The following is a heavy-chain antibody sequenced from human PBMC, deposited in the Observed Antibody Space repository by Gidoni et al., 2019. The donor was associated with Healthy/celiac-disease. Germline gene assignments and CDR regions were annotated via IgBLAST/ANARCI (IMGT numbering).Heavy chain of an antibody. CDR3: AHQGAIAVAGPYFDY. D-gene: IGHD6-19*01. CDR1: GFSLSTSGVG. V-gene: IGHV2-5*01. Sequence: QITLKESGPTLVKQTQTLTLTCTFSGFSLSTSGVGVGWIRQPPGKALYWLALIYWNDDKRYSPSLKSRLTITKDTSKNQVVLTMTNMDPVDTATYYCAHQGAIAVAGPYFDYWGQGTLVTVSS. J-gene: IGHJ4*02. CDR2: IYWNDDK.